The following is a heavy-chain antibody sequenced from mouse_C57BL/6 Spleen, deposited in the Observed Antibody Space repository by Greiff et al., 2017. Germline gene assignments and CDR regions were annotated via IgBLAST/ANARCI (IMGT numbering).Heavy chain of an antibody. J-gene: IGHJ4*01. CDR2: INPNNGGT. D-gene: IGHD2-4*01. V-gene: IGHV1-18*01. CDR1: GYTFTDYN. CDR3: ARLYYDYDGDYYAMDY. Sequence: EVQLVESGPELVKPGASVKIPCKASGYTFTDYNMDWVKQSHGKSLEWIGDINPNNGGTIYNQKFKGKATLTVDQSSSTAYMELRSLTSEDTAVYYCARLYYDYDGDYYAMDYWGQGTSVTVSS.